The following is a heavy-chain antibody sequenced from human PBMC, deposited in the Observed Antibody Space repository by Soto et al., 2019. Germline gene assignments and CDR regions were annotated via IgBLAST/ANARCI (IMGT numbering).Heavy chain of an antibody. CDR1: GFTFDDYA. J-gene: IGHJ4*02. Sequence: GGSLRLSCAASGFTFDDYAMHWVRQAPGKGLEWVSLISWDGGSTYYADSVKGRFTISRDNSKNSLYLQMNSLRAEDTALYYCAKDGTQDTAMVTRGYFDYWGQGTLVTVSS. CDR3: AKDGTQDTAMVTRGYFDY. CDR2: ISWDGGST. V-gene: IGHV3-43D*03. D-gene: IGHD5-18*01.